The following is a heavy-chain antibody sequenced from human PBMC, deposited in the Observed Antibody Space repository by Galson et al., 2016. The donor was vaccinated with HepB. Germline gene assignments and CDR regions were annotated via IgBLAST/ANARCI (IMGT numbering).Heavy chain of an antibody. CDR2: INPNSGGT. Sequence: SVKVSCKASGYTFTGHYIHWVRQAPGQGLEWMGWINPNSGGTYYAQKFQGWVTMARDTSTSTAYMEVSRLKSDDTAVYYCAREGMDYFDYWGQGTLVTVSS. D-gene: IGHD5-24*01. J-gene: IGHJ4*02. CDR3: AREGMDYFDY. CDR1: GYTFTGHY. V-gene: IGHV1-2*04.